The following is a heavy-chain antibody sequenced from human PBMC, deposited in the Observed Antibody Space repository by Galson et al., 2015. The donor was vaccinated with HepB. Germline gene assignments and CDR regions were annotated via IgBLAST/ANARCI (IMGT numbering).Heavy chain of an antibody. CDR2: ISDSGVTT. V-gene: IGHV3-23*01. J-gene: IGHJ4*02. CDR3: AKDLPGEWGSY. CDR1: GFTFSSSA. Sequence: SLRLSCAASGFTFSSSAMSWVRQAPGKGLEWVSAISDSGVTTYYADSVMGRFTISRDNSKNTLYLQMDSLRADDTAFYYCAKDLPGEWGSYWGQGTLVTVSS. D-gene: IGHD3-10*01.